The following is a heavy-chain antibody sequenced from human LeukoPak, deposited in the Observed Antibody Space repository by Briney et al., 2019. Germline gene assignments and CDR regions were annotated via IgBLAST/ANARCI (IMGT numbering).Heavy chain of an antibody. D-gene: IGHD3-22*01. V-gene: IGHV1-2*06. J-gene: IGHJ6*03. CDR2: IDPNSGGT. CDR3: ARDVTTNYYMDV. CDR1: GYTFTGYY. Sequence: ASVKVSFKASGYTFTGYYMHWVRQAPGQGLEWMGRIDPNSGGTNYAQKFQGRVTMTRDTSISTAYMELSRLRSDDTAVYYCARDVTTNYYMDVWGKGTTVTVSS.